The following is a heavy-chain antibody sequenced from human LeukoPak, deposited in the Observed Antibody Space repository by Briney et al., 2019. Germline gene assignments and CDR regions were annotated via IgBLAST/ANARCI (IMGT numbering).Heavy chain of an antibody. CDR1: GFTFSSYV. J-gene: IGHJ4*02. Sequence: GGSLRLSCAASGFTFSSYVMSWVRQAPGKGLEWVSAISGSGGSTYYADSVKGRFTISRDNSKNTLYLQMNSLRAEDTAVYYCASFSPPRYYYDSSGYYWGQGTLVTVSS. CDR3: ASFSPPRYYYDSSGYY. D-gene: IGHD3-22*01. CDR2: ISGSGGST. V-gene: IGHV3-23*01.